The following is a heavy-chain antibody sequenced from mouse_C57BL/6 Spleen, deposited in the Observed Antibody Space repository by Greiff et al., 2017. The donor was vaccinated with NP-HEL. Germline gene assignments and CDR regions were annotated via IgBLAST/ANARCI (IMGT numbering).Heavy chain of an antibody. V-gene: IGHV7-3*01. CDR2: IRNKANGYTT. J-gene: IGHJ2*01. Sequence: EVQRVESGGGLVQPGGSLSLSCAASGFTFTDYYMSWVRQPPGKALEWLGFIRNKANGYTTEYSASVKGRFTISRDNSQSILYLQMNALRAEDSATYYCARSYGNYGYFDYWGQGTTLTVSS. CDR1: GFTFTDYY. CDR3: ARSYGNYGYFDY. D-gene: IGHD2-1*01.